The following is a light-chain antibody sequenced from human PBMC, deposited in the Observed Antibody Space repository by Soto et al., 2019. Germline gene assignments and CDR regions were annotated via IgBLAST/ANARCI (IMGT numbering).Light chain of an antibody. CDR3: QQYDTSPPYT. J-gene: IGKJ2*01. CDR2: GAS. V-gene: IGKV3-20*01. Sequence: EIVLTQSPGTLSLSPGERATLSCSASQSIANTYLAWYQQKPGQAPRLLIYGASSSATGIPDRFSGSGSGTDFTLTISRLEPEDFAVYYCQQYDTSPPYTFGQGTKLEI. CDR1: QSIANTY.